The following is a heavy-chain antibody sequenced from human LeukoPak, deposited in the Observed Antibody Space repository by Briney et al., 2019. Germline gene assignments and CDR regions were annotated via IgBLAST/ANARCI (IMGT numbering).Heavy chain of an antibody. J-gene: IGHJ4*02. V-gene: IGHV3-7*03. D-gene: IGHD1-1*01. Sequence: HTGGSLRLSCVVSGFTFSESWMSWVRQAPGKGLGWVASLNLDGSDKYYVDSVKGRFTLSRDNAKNSLYLQMDSLRVEDTAVYYCAKGKRYPDYWGQGTLVTVSS. CDR2: LNLDGSDK. CDR3: AKGKRYPDY. CDR1: GFTFSESW.